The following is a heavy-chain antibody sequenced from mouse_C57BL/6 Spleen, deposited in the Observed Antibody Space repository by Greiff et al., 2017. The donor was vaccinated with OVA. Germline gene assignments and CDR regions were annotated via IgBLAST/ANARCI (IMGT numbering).Heavy chain of an antibody. J-gene: IGHJ1*03. CDR2: IDPETGGT. CDR1: GYTFTDYE. CDR3: TRKVLLQYSDV. D-gene: IGHD2-3*01. V-gene: IGHV1-15*01. Sequence: VQLQQSGAELVRPGASVTLSCKASGYTFTDYEMHWVKQTPVHGLEWIGAIDPETGGTAYNQKFKGKAILTADKSSSTAYMELRSLTSEDSAVYYCTRKVLLQYSDVWGTGTTVTVSS.